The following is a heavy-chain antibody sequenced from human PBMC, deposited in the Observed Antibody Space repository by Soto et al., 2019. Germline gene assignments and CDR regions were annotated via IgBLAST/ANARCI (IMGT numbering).Heavy chain of an antibody. CDR3: ARGGGPTVTTGALLLPWMDYYYYYYMDV. V-gene: IGHV3-11*01. Sequence: GGSLRLSCAASGFTFSDYYMSWIRQAPGKGLEWVSYISSSGSTIYYADSVKGRFTISRDNAKNSLYLQMNSLRAEDTAVYYCARGGGPTVTTGALLLPWMDYYYYYYMDVWGKGTTVTVSS. J-gene: IGHJ6*03. CDR2: ISSSGSTI. CDR1: GFTFSDYY. D-gene: IGHD4-17*01.